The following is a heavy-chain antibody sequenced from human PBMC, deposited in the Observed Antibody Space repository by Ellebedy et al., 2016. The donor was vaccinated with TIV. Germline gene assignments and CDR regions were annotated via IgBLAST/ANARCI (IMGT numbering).Heavy chain of an antibody. CDR3: ASGYSGGWYGIDQ. V-gene: IGHV3-11*04. J-gene: IGHJ4*02. CDR2: ISYSGDLM. Sequence: GESLKISCAASGFTFSGYYMSWFRQAPGKGPEWVSYISYSGDLMYYADSVKGRFTISRDNAKNSLYLQMNSLRDEDTAVYYCASGYSGGWYGIDQWGQGTLVTVSS. D-gene: IGHD6-19*01. CDR1: GFTFSGYY.